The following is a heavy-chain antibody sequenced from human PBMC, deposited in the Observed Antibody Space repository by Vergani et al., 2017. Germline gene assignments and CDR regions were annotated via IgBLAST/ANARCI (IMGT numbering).Heavy chain of an antibody. J-gene: IGHJ4*02. Sequence: QVQLQEAGPGLAKPSETLSLTCTVSGGSISNNYWSWIRQPPGKGLEWIGYITYGGTTNYKPSRMGRVTITLDTSKNQFSLNLSSVAAADTAVYYCARAGYCSGDSCYSGPFDYWGQGTLVTVSS. CDR2: ITYGGTT. V-gene: IGHV4-59*01. CDR1: GGSISNNY. CDR3: ARAGYCSGDSCYSGPFDY. D-gene: IGHD2-15*01.